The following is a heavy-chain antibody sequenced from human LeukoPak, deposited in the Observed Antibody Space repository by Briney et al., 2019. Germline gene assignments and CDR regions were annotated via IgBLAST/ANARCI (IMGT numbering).Heavy chain of an antibody. J-gene: IGHJ5*02. CDR3: ARKLGHCSSTSCYGVNWFDP. CDR1: GGTFSSFA. V-gene: IGHV1-69*13. D-gene: IGHD2-2*03. Sequence: SSVKVSCKASGGTFSSFAINWVRQAPGQGREWVGGIIPIFGTATHAQKFQGRVTITADESTGTAYMELSSLRSEDTAVYYCARKLGHCSSTSCYGVNWFDPWGQGTLVTVSS. CDR2: IIPIFGTA.